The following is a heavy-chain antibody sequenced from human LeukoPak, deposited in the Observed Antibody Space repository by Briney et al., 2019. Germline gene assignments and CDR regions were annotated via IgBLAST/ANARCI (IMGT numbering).Heavy chain of an antibody. Sequence: SETLSLTCAVYGGSSTGYYWSWIRQPPGKGLEWIGEINDSGNTNYSPSLESRITISVDTSKNQFSLKLRSVTAADTAVYYCARTYSSSWYSAFDIWGQGTMVTVSS. CDR1: GGSSTGYY. CDR2: INDSGNT. CDR3: ARTYSSSWYSAFDI. D-gene: IGHD6-13*01. J-gene: IGHJ3*02. V-gene: IGHV4-34*01.